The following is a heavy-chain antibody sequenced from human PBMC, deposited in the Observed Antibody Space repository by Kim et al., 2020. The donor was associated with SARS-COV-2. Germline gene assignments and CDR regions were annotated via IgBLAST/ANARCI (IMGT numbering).Heavy chain of an antibody. CDR3: ARGRAYGMDV. CDR2: IYYSGST. Sequence: SETLSLTCTVSGGSISSYYWSWIRQPPGKGLEWIGYIYYSGSTNYNPSLKSRVTISVDTSKNQFSLKLSSVTAADTAVYYCARGRAYGMDVWGQGTTVTVSS. V-gene: IGHV4-59*13. D-gene: IGHD2-15*01. J-gene: IGHJ6*02. CDR1: GGSISSYY.